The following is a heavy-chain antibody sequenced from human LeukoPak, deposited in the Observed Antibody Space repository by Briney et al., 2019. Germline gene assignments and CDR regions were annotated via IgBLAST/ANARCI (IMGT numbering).Heavy chain of an antibody. J-gene: IGHJ4*02. V-gene: IGHV4-59*01. Sequence: SETLSLTCTVSGGSISIYYWSWIRQPPGKGLEWIGYIYYSGSTNYNPSLKSRVTISVDTSKNQFSLKLSSGTTADTAVYYCAREFPLTDYYGSGSYGFDYWGQGTLVTVSS. CDR2: IYYSGST. CDR3: AREFPLTDYYGSGSYGFDY. CDR1: GGSISIYY. D-gene: IGHD3-10*01.